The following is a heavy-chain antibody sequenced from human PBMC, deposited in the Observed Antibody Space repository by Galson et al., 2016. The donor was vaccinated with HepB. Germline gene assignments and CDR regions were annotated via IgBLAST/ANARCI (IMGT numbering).Heavy chain of an antibody. Sequence: TLSLTCAVSGVSITSNDWWSWVRQPPGQGLEWIGQIFHSGRVNYTPSLASRVTVSIDTSNNHFSLRLTSVTAADTALYYCARQYWGGPSDYWGQGTLVTVSS. V-gene: IGHV4-4*02. J-gene: IGHJ4*02. CDR2: IFHSGRV. D-gene: IGHD2/OR15-2a*01. CDR1: GVSITSNDW. CDR3: ARQYWGGPSDY.